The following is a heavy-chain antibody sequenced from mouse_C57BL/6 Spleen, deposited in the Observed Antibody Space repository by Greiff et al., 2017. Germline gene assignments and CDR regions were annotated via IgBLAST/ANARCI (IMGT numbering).Heavy chain of an antibody. Sequence: VQLQQSGAELMKPGASVKISCKASGYAFSSSWMNWVKQRPGKGLEWIGRIYPGDGDTNYNGKFKGKATLTADKSSSTAYMQLSSLTSEDSAVYFCARDGSPDYFDYWGQGTTLTVSS. CDR3: ARDGSPDYFDY. CDR2: IYPGDGDT. V-gene: IGHV1-82*01. CDR1: GYAFSSSW. J-gene: IGHJ2*01. D-gene: IGHD2-3*01.